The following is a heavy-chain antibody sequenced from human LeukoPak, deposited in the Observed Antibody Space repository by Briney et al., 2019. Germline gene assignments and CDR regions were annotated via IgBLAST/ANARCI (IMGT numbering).Heavy chain of an antibody. CDR2: VSSSGGAT. J-gene: IGHJ4*02. CDR1: GFTLRTYE. D-gene: IGHD5-18*01. V-gene: IGHV3-48*03. Sequence: GGSLRLSCAASGFTLRTYEMTWVRQAPGKGLEWISFVSSSGGATFYADSVKGRFTVSRDNAENSVYLQMNSLGAEDTAVYYCGKTTVGYSSGQKPAWPVDYWGQGTLVTVSS. CDR3: GKTTVGYSSGQKPAWPVDY.